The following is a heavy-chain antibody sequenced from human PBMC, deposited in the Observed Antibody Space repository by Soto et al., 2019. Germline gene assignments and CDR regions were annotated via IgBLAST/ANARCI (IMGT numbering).Heavy chain of an antibody. D-gene: IGHD1-26*01. J-gene: IGHJ6*01. CDR2: IWHDGNNK. CDR3: ASDLVGASEDYGLDI. V-gene: IGHV3-33*01. CDR1: VFTFSNYG. Sequence: VGSLRLSCAASVFTFSNYGMHCVRHAPGKWLEWVAIIWHDGNNKYYADSVRGRFIIFRDNSKNRLYLQMNSLGAEETAFYYSASDLVGASEDYGLDIWGQGTLVTVSS.